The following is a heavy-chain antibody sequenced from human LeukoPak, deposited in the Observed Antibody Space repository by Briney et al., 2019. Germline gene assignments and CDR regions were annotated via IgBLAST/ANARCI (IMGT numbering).Heavy chain of an antibody. Sequence: SETLSLTCTVSGGSISSYYWSWIRQPPGKGLEWIGYIYYSGSTNYNPSLRSRVTISVDTSKNQFSLKLSSVTAADTAVYYCARLSTTPYDRSFYYSYGMDVWGQGTTVTVSS. CDR1: GGSISSYY. D-gene: IGHD3-22*01. V-gene: IGHV4-59*01. CDR3: ARLSTTPYDRSFYYSYGMDV. CDR2: IYYSGST. J-gene: IGHJ6*02.